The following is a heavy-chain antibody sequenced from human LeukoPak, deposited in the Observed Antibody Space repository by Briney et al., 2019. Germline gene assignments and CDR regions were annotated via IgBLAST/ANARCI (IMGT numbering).Heavy chain of an antibody. J-gene: IGHJ6*04. Sequence: SVKVPCKASGGTFSSYTISWVRQAPGQGLEWMGGIITMFGTAHYAQKFQGRVTITADESTSTAYMELSSLRSEDTAVYYCASTPPYLDRWSGNGMDVWGKGTTVTVSS. CDR1: GGTFSSYT. CDR3: ASTPPYLDRWSGNGMDV. D-gene: IGHD3-9*01. V-gene: IGHV1-69*13. CDR2: IITMFGTA.